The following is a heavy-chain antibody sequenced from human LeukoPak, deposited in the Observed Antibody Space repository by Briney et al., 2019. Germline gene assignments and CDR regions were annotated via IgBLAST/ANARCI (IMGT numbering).Heavy chain of an antibody. D-gene: IGHD5-18*01. J-gene: IGHJ3*02. V-gene: IGHV3-53*01. CDR3: AKGRGYSSGAFDI. CDR2: IYSGGST. CDR1: EFSVGSNY. Sequence: GGSLRLSCAASEFSVGSNYMTWVRQAPGKGLEWVSLIYSGGSTYYADSVKGRFIISRDNSKNTLYLQMNSLRAEDTAVYYCAKGRGYSSGAFDIWGQGTMVTVSS.